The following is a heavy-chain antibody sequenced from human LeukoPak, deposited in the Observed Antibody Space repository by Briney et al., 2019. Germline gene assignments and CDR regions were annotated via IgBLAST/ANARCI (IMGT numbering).Heavy chain of an antibody. CDR1: GFSLSNHW. V-gene: IGHV3-7*01. Sequence: PGGSLRLSCAASGFSLSNHWVTWVRQAPGKGPEWVAHINVDGSEKDFLDSVRGRFTISRDNSKNSVYLQMNTLGVEDTAVYHCARGHYGLDVWGQGTTVTVSS. J-gene: IGHJ6*02. CDR2: INVDGSEK. CDR3: ARGHYGLDV.